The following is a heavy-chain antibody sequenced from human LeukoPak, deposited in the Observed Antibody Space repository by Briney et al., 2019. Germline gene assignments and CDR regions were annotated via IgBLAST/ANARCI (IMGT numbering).Heavy chain of an antibody. CDR1: GFTFSSYA. J-gene: IGHJ5*02. CDR2: ISGSGGST. CDR3: GRCSGGSCYRNWFDP. V-gene: IGHV3-23*01. D-gene: IGHD2-15*01. Sequence: QPGGSLRLSCAASGFTFSSYAMSWVRQAPGKGLEWVSAISGSGGSTYYADSVKGRFTISRDNSKNTLYLQMNSLRAEDTAVYYCGRCSGGSCYRNWFDPWGQGTLVTVSS.